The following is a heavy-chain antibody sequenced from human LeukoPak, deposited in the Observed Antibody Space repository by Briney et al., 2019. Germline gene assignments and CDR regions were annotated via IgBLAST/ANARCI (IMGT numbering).Heavy chain of an antibody. D-gene: IGHD2-2*01. J-gene: IGHJ4*02. Sequence: ASVKVSCKASGYTFTGYYMHWVRQAPGQGLEWMGWINPNSGGTNYAQKFQGRVTMTRDTSISTAYMELSSLRSEDTAVYYCARVEYCSSTSCTYYFDYWGQGTLVTVPS. CDR1: GYTFTGYY. CDR2: INPNSGGT. V-gene: IGHV1-2*02. CDR3: ARVEYCSSTSCTYYFDY.